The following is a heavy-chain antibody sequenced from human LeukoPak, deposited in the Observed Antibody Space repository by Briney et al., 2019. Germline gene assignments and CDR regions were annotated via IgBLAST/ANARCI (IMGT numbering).Heavy chain of an antibody. J-gene: IGHJ4*02. CDR3: AKRPSDYGDYVSYYY. CDR1: GFSFISYG. CDR2: ISDDGRSK. Sequence: GGSLRLSCAASGFSFISYGMHWVRQAPGKGLEWVGVISDDGRSKDYADSVKGRFTISRDNSKDTLYLQMNSLRDEDTAVYYCAKRPSDYGDYVSYYYWGQGTLVTFSS. D-gene: IGHD4-17*01. V-gene: IGHV3-30*18.